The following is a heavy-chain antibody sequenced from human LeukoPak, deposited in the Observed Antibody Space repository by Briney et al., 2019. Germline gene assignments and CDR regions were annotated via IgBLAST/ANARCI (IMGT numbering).Heavy chain of an antibody. CDR1: GGTFSSYA. CDR2: IIPILGIA. V-gene: IGHV1-69*04. Sequence: SVKVSCKASGGTFSSYAISWVRQAPGQGLEWMGRIIPILGIANYAQKFQGRVTITADKSTSTAYMELSSLRSEDTAVYYCAREYYYDSSGYYEDAFDIWGQGTMVTVSS. J-gene: IGHJ3*02. CDR3: AREYYYDSSGYYEDAFDI. D-gene: IGHD3-22*01.